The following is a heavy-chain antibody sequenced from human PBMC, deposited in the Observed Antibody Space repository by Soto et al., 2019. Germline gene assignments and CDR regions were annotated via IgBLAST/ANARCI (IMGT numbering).Heavy chain of an antibody. CDR1: GFTLNNYF. Sequence: GGSLRLSCAASGFTLNNYFMSWVRQAPGKGLEWVANIKQDGSEIYYVDSVKGRFTISRDNAKNSLYLQMSGLRAEDTAVYYCARSWREDYYGMDVWGQGTTVTVSS. CDR3: ARSWREDYYGMDV. CDR2: IKQDGSEI. J-gene: IGHJ6*02. V-gene: IGHV3-7*03. D-gene: IGHD1-26*01.